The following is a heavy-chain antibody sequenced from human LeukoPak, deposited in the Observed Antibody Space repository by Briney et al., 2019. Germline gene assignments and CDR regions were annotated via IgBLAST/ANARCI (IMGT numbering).Heavy chain of an antibody. Sequence: PSETLSLTCTVSGDSISDYDWSWIRQPAGKGLEWIGHIHTSGSTNYNPSLKSRITMSVDTSKNQFSLRLSSVTAADTAVYYCATRYSSNWYFDYWGQGTLVTVSS. CDR1: GDSISDYD. V-gene: IGHV4-4*07. J-gene: IGHJ4*02. CDR3: ATRYSSNWYFDY. D-gene: IGHD6-13*01. CDR2: IHTSGST.